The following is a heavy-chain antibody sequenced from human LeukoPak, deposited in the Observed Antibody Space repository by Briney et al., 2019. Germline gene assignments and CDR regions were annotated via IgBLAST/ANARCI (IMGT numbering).Heavy chain of an antibody. CDR2: INWNGGST. D-gene: IGHD2-15*01. Sequence: GGSLRLSCAASGFTFDDYGMSWVRQAPGKGLEWVSGINWNGGSTGYADSVKGRFTISRDNAKNSLYLQMNSLRAEDTALYYCARAHGYCSGGSCSRHYFDCWGQGTLVTVSS. J-gene: IGHJ4*02. V-gene: IGHV3-20*04. CDR1: GFTFDDYG. CDR3: ARAHGYCSGGSCSRHYFDC.